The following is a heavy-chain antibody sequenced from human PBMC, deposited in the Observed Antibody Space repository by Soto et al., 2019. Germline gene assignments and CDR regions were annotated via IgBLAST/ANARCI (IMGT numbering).Heavy chain of an antibody. CDR1: GFTVSSNY. J-gene: IGHJ4*02. Sequence: EVQLVETGGGLIQPGGSLRLSCAASGFTVSSNYMSWVRQAPGKGLEWVSVIYSGGSTYYADSVKGRFTISRDNSKNTLYLQMNSLRAEDTAVYYCARTERDTRDPPGSCWGQGTLVTVSS. CDR3: ARTERDTRDPPGSC. V-gene: IGHV3-53*02. D-gene: IGHD2-8*02. CDR2: IYSGGST.